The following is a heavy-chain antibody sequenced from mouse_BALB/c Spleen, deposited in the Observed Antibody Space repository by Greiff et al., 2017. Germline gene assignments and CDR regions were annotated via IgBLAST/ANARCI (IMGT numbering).Heavy chain of an antibody. J-gene: IGHJ2*01. V-gene: IGHV5-6-5*01. CDR2: ISSGGST. Sequence: EVNLVESGGGLVKPGGSLKLSCAASGFTFSSYAMSWVRQTPEKRLEWVASISSGGSTYYPDSVKGRFTISRDNARNILYLQMSSLRSEDTAMYYCARGDYYGLYFDYWGQGTTLTVSS. D-gene: IGHD1-2*01. CDR1: GFTFSSYA. CDR3: ARGDYYGLYFDY.